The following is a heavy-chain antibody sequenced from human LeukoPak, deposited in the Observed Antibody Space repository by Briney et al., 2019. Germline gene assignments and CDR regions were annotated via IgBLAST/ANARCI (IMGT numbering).Heavy chain of an antibody. J-gene: IGHJ3*01. CDR1: GFTFFDYA. Sequence: GGSLRLSCAASGFTFFDYAMTWVRQAPGKGLEWVSALSGGGDKSFYADSVKGRFTISRDNSKNMLFLQMNSLRAEDTAVYFCAKDTRRGSGMKDGFEFWGHGTMVTISP. V-gene: IGHV3-23*01. CDR2: LSGGGDKS. D-gene: IGHD3-10*01. CDR3: AKDTRRGSGMKDGFEF.